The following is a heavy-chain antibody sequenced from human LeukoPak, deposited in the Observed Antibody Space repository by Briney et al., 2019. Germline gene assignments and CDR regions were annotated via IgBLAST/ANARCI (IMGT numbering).Heavy chain of an antibody. Sequence: GGSLRLSCAASGFTFSSYWMSWVRQAPGKGLEWVANIKQDGSEKYYVDSVKGRFTISRDNAKNSLYLQMNSLRAEDTAVYYCARELSSRYYYGMDVWGQGTTVTVSS. CDR2: IKQDGSEK. CDR1: GFTFSSYW. CDR3: ARELSSRYYYGMDV. J-gene: IGHJ6*02. V-gene: IGHV3-7*01. D-gene: IGHD2/OR15-2a*01.